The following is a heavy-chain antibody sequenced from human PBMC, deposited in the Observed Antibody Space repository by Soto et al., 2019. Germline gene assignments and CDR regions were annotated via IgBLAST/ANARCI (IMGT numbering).Heavy chain of an antibody. CDR1: GYTFTSYG. Sequence: QVQLVQSGAEVKKPGASVKVSCKASGYTFTSYGISWVRQAPGQGLEGMGWISAYNGNTNYAQKLQGRVTMTTDTSTSTAYMELRSLRSDDTAVYYCARGLRSYDFWSGFNLFDPWGQGTLVTVSS. J-gene: IGHJ5*02. D-gene: IGHD3-3*01. CDR2: ISAYNGNT. CDR3: ARGLRSYDFWSGFNLFDP. V-gene: IGHV1-18*04.